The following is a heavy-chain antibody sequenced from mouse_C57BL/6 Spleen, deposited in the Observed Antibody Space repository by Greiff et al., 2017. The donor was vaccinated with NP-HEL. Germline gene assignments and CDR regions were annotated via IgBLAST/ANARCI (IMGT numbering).Heavy chain of an antibody. J-gene: IGHJ1*03. CDR2: IYPGGGYT. D-gene: IGHD1-1*01. CDR1: GYTFTNYW. V-gene: IGHV1-63*01. Sequence: QVQLKQSGAELVRPGTSVKMSCKASGYTFTNYWIGWAKQRPGHGLEWIGDIYPGGGYTNYNEKFKGKATLTADKSSSTAYMQFSSLTSEDSAIYYCARGAYYYGSQGHWYFDVWGTGTTVTVSS. CDR3: ARGAYYYGSQGHWYFDV.